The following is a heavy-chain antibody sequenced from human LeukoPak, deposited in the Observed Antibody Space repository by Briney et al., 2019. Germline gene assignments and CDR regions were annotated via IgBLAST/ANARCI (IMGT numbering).Heavy chain of an antibody. CDR1: GGSIRSYY. Sequence: PSETLSLTCTVSGGSIRSYYWNWIRQPPEKGLEWIGYIYYSGRINYNPSLKSRVTISVDTSKNQFSLKLTSVPAADTAVYYCARLDSSGYYFEYWGQGPLVSVSS. V-gene: IGHV4-59*08. D-gene: IGHD3-22*01. CDR2: IYYSGRI. CDR3: ARLDSSGYYFEY. J-gene: IGHJ4*02.